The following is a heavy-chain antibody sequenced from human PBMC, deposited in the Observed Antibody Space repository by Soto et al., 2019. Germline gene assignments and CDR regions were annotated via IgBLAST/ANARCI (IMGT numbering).Heavy chain of an antibody. CDR2: IYYSGST. J-gene: IGHJ4*02. CDR3: ARSDCSGGSCPFDY. CDR1: GGSISSSSYY. V-gene: IGHV4-39*01. D-gene: IGHD2-15*01. Sequence: QLQLQESGPGLVKPSETLSLTCTVSGGSISSSSYYWGWIRQPPGKGLEWIGSIYYSGSTYYNPSLKSRVPISVDTSKNQFSLKLSSVTAADTAVYYCARSDCSGGSCPFDYWGQGTLVTVSS.